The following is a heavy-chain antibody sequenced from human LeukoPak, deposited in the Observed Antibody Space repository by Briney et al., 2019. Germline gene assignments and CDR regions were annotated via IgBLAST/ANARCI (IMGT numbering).Heavy chain of an antibody. Sequence: GASVKVSCKASGGTFSSYAISWVRQAPGQGLEWMGGIIPIFGTANYAQKFQGRVTITADKSTSTAYMELSSLRSEDTAVYYCARDRLTRSSIAAPGSPDYWGQGTLVTVSS. CDR3: ARDRLTRSSIAAPGSPDY. V-gene: IGHV1-69*06. D-gene: IGHD6-6*01. J-gene: IGHJ4*02. CDR1: GGTFSSYA. CDR2: IIPIFGTA.